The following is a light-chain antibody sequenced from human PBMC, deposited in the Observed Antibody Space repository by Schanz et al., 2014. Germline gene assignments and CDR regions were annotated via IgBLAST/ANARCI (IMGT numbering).Light chain of an antibody. V-gene: IGKV1-39*01. Sequence: DIQMTQSPSSLSASVGDRVTITCRARQSVSRFLNWYQHKPGRAPKLLIYGASTLQSGVPSRFSGSGSGTDFTLTISSLQPEDFATYYCQQLNSYPRTFGGGTKVEIK. CDR2: GAS. CDR3: QQLNSYPRT. CDR1: QSVSRF. J-gene: IGKJ4*01.